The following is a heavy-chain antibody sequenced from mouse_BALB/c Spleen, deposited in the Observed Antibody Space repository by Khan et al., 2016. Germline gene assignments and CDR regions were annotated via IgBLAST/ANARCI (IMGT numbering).Heavy chain of an antibody. V-gene: IGHV4-1*02. CDR3: ARLHYYGRFAY. Sequence: EVKLLESGGGLVQPGGSLKLSCAASGFDFSRYWMSWVRQAPGKGLEWIGEINPDSSTINYKPSLKDKFIISRDKAKNTLYLQMSKVRSEDTALYYCARLHYYGRFAYWGQGTLVTVSA. D-gene: IGHD1-2*01. CDR1: GFDFSRYW. J-gene: IGHJ3*01. CDR2: INPDSSTI.